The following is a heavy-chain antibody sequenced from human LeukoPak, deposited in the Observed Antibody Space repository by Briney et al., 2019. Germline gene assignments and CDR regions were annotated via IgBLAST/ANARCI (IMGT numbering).Heavy chain of an antibody. CDR2: INPNSGGT. Sequence: GASVKVSFTASGYTFIGYYMHWVRQAPGQGLEWMGWINPNSGGTNYAQKFQGRVTMTRDTSISTAYMELSRLRSDDTAVYYCARGVHVRKYDSNENCFDPWGQGTLVTVSS. J-gene: IGHJ5*02. CDR1: GYTFIGYY. V-gene: IGHV1-2*02. D-gene: IGHD3-22*01. CDR3: ARGVHVRKYDSNENCFDP.